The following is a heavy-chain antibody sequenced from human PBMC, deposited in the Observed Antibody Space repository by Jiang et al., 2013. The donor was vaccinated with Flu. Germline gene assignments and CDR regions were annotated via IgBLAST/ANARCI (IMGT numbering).Heavy chain of an antibody. J-gene: IGHJ5*02. D-gene: IGHD6-19*01. V-gene: IGHV5-51*01. CDR2: IYPGDSDT. Sequence: GAEVKKPGESLKISCKGSGYSFTSYWIGWVRQMPGKGLEWMGIIYPGDSDTRYSPSFQGQVTISADKSISTAYLQWSSLKASDTAMYYCARQPLAVAEGDWFDPWGQGTLVTVSS. CDR1: GYSFTSYW. CDR3: ARQPLAVAEGDWFDP.